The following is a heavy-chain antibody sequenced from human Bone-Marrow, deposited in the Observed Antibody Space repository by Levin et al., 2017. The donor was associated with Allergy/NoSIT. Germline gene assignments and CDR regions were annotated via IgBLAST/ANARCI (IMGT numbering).Heavy chain of an antibody. CDR3: AREKYYGSGTHFTDFYFYGMDV. Sequence: SVKVSCKASADKFSMSAFRWVRQAPGQGLEWLGGIIPVFGPPKYAQKFQGRVTITADESTNTVYMELTSLTTEDTAVYYCAREKYYGSGTHFTDFYFYGMDVWGQGTTVIVSS. V-gene: IGHV1-69*13. CDR2: IIPVFGPP. D-gene: IGHD3-10*01. J-gene: IGHJ6*02. CDR1: ADKFSMSA.